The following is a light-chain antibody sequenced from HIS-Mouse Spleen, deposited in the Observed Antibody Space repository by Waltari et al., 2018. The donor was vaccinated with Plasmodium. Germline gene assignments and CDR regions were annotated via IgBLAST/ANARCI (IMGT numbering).Light chain of an antibody. CDR3: QQDYNLPYT. Sequence: EIVMTQSPDTLSLSPGERATLSCRASQSVSSSYLSWYQQKPGQAPRLLIYGASTRATGIPSRFSGSGSGTDFTLTISSLQPEDFAVYYCQQDYNLPYTFGQGTKLEIK. J-gene: IGKJ2*01. CDR1: QSVSSSY. V-gene: IGKV3D-7*01. CDR2: GAS.